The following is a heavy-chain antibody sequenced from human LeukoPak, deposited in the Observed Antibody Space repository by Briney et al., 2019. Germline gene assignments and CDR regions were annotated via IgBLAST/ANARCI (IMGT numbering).Heavy chain of an antibody. J-gene: IGHJ5*02. CDR1: GGTFGSYA. D-gene: IGHD3-10*01. CDR3: ARGQKYYYGSGSSNLYNWFDP. Sequence: ASVKVSCKASGGTFGSYAISWVRQAPGQGLEWMGGIIPIFGTANYAQKFQGRVTITADESTSTAYMELSSLRSEDTAVYYCARGQKYYYGSGSSNLYNWFDPWGQGTLVTVSS. V-gene: IGHV1-69*01. CDR2: IIPIFGTA.